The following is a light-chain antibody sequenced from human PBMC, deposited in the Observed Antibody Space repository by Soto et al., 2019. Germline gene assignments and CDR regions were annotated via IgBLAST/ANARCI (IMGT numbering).Light chain of an antibody. CDR3: CSYAGSSTFWV. J-gene: IGLJ3*02. V-gene: IGLV2-23*03. Sequence: QSALTQPASVSGSPGQSITISCTGTSSDVGSYNLVSWYQQHPGKAPKLMIYEGSKRPSGVSNRFSGSKSGNTTSLTISGLPAEDEADYYCCSYAGSSTFWVFGGGTQLTVL. CDR2: EGS. CDR1: SSDVGSYNL.